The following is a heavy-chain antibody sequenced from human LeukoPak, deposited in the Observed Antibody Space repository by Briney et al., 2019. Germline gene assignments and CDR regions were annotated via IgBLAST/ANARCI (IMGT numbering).Heavy chain of an antibody. CDR3: ALGIGY. CDR2: IKEDGSGK. Sequence: GGSLRLSCAASGFIFSNYAMTWVRQAPGKGLEWVANIKEDGSGKYYVDSVKGRFTISRDNAKNSLYLQMNSLRAEDTAVYYCALGIGYWGQGTLVTVSS. CDR1: GFIFSNYA. J-gene: IGHJ4*02. V-gene: IGHV3-7*03. D-gene: IGHD1-14*01.